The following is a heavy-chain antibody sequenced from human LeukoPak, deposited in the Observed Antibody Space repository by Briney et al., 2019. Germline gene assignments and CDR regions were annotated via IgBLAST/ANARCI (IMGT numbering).Heavy chain of an antibody. J-gene: IGHJ6*02. CDR3: ARDGLTYYYGSGSYNRLYGMDV. CDR1: GGSISSYY. CDR2: IYYSGST. Sequence: SETLSLTCTVSGGSISSYYWSWIRQPPGKGLEWIGYIYYSGSTNYNPSLKSRVTISVDTSKNRFSLKLSSVTAADTAVYYCARDGLTYYYGSGSYNRLYGMDVWGQGTTVTVSS. D-gene: IGHD3-10*01. V-gene: IGHV4-59*12.